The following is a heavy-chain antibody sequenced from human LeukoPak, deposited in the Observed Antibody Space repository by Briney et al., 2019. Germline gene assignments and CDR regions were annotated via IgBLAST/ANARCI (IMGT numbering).Heavy chain of an antibody. D-gene: IGHD3-22*01. J-gene: IGHJ6*02. Sequence: PSETLSLTCAVYGGSFSGYYWSWIRQPPGKGLEWIGEINHSGSTNYNPSLESRVTISVDTSKNQFSLKLSSVTAADTAVYYCARRKSSEYSYDSSGYYNREPSRYYYGMDVWGQGTTVTVSS. V-gene: IGHV4-34*01. CDR2: INHSGST. CDR1: GGSFSGYY. CDR3: ARRKSSEYSYDSSGYYNREPSRYYYGMDV.